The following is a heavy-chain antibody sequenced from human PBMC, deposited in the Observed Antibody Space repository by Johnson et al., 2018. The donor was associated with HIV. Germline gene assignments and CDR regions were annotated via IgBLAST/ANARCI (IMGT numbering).Heavy chain of an antibody. CDR1: GFTFSSYW. CDR3: ARVGYQLHDAFDL. Sequence: EQLVESGGGLVQPGGSLRLSCAASGFTFSSYWMSWVRQAPGTGLEWVANIKQDGGEKYYVDSVKGRFTISRDNAKNALYMQMNSPKAEDTALYYCARVGYQLHDAFDLWGQGTMVTVSS. J-gene: IGHJ3*01. CDR2: IKQDGGEK. V-gene: IGHV3-7*05. D-gene: IGHD2-2*01.